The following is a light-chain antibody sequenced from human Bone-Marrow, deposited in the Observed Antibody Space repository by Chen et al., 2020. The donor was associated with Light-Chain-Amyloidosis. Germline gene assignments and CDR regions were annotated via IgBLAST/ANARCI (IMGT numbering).Light chain of an antibody. CDR3: SSFTSSSSYV. CDR1: SGEVGTYNY. Sequence: SALTQPAPVSGPLGKPSTIPCMGTSGEVGTYNYVSWSHQHPGKAPKVMIYAVSTRPSGVSNRFSGSKSGNTASLTISVLQAEDEADYYCSSFTSSSSYVFGPGTKVTVL. CDR2: AVS. J-gene: IGLJ1*01. V-gene: IGLV2-14*01.